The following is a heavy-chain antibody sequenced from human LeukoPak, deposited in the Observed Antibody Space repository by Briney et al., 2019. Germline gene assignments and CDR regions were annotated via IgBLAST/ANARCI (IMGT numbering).Heavy chain of an antibody. V-gene: IGHV4-4*07. CDR3: ARGGGDYGDLANDY. D-gene: IGHD4-17*01. J-gene: IGHJ4*02. CDR2: IYTSGGT. CDR1: GGSISSYY. Sequence: SETLSLTCTVSGGSISSYYWSWIRQPAGKGLEWIGRIYTSGGTNYNPSLESRVTMSLDTSKNQFSLRLSSVTAADTAVYYCARGGGDYGDLANDYWGQGTLVTVS.